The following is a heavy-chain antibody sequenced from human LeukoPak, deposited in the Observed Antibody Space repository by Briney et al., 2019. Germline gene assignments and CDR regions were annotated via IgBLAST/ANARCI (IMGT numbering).Heavy chain of an antibody. D-gene: IGHD7-27*01. Sequence: GASVEVSCKVSGYTLTELSMHWVRQAPGKGLEWMGGFDPEDGETIYAQKFQGRVTMTEDTSTDTAYMELSSLRSEDTAVYYCARGMSTNRPTYRTGLAYWGQGTLVTVSS. J-gene: IGHJ4*02. CDR1: GYTLTELS. CDR2: FDPEDGET. V-gene: IGHV1-24*01. CDR3: ARGMSTNRPTYRTGLAY.